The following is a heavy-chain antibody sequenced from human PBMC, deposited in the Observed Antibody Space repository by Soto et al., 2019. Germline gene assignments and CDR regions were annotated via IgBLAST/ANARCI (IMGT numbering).Heavy chain of an antibody. J-gene: IGHJ6*02. CDR3: ARDVTYSSSAGGFYYYYGMDV. CDR1: GYTFTSYD. D-gene: IGHD6-6*01. CDR2: MNPNSGNT. Sequence: ASLKVSCKASGYTFTSYDINWVRQATGQGLEWMGWMNPNSGNTGYAQKFQGRVTMTRNTSISTAYMELSSLRSEDTAVYYCARDVTYSSSAGGFYYYYGMDVWGQGTTVTVSS. V-gene: IGHV1-8*01.